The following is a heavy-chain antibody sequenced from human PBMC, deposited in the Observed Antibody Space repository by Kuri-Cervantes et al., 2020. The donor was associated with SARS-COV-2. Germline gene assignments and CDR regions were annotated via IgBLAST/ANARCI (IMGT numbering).Heavy chain of an antibody. D-gene: IGHD1-26*01. CDR2: IIPIFGTA. Sequence: SVKVSCKASGGTFSSYAISWVRQAPGQGLEWMGGIIPIFGTANYAQKFQGRVTITTDESTSTAYMELSSLRSEDTAVYYCARVIVGAYKFLHYFDYWGQGTLVTVSS. J-gene: IGHJ4*02. V-gene: IGHV1-69*05. CDR1: GGTFSSYA. CDR3: ARVIVGAYKFLHYFDY.